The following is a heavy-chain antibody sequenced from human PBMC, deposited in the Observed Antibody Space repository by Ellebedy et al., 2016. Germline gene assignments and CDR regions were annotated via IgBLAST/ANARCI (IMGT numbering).Heavy chain of an antibody. CDR2: IYTSGNT. CDR3: ATLTIPGGSDF. V-gene: IGHV4-4*07. J-gene: IGHJ4*02. D-gene: IGHD3-3*01. CDR1: DDSISSYY. Sequence: GSLRLSXTVSDDSISSYYWSWIRQSAGKGLEWIGLIYTSGNTIYNPSLKSRVTMSVDTSKHHFTLELSSVTAADTAVYYCATLTIPGGSDFWGQGTLVTVSS.